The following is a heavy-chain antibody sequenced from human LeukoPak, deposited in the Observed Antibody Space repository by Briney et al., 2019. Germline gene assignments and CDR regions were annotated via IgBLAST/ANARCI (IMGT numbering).Heavy chain of an antibody. CDR1: GFIFSSYS. D-gene: IGHD2-8*02. V-gene: IGHV3-48*02. J-gene: IGHJ4*02. CDR2: ISSGGSTI. Sequence: GGSLRLSCATSGFIFSSYSMNWVRQAPGKGLVWVAYISSGGSTIYYADSVRGRFTISRDSARNALYLQMDSLRDEDTAVYYYARDETGVGSGGIDLWGQGTLVTVSS. CDR3: ARDETGVGSGGIDL.